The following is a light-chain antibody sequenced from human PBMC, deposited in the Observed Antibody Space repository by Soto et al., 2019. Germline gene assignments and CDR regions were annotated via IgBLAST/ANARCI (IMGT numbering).Light chain of an antibody. Sequence: EIVSTESPGTLSLSPGERATLSCGASQSVRSNLAWYQQKPGQAPSLLMYDASTRATGIPARFSGSGSGTEFTLTINSLQSEDSAVYYCQQHNQWPITFGQGTRLEI. CDR3: QQHNQWPIT. CDR1: QSVRSN. V-gene: IGKV3D-15*01. J-gene: IGKJ5*01. CDR2: DAS.